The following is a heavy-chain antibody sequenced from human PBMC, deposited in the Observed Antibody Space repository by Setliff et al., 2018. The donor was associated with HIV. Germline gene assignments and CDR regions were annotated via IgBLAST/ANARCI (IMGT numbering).Heavy chain of an antibody. D-gene: IGHD6-19*01. CDR1: GFTFSSYW. CDR3: AREYSRGWESDYYYMDV. CDR2: IIQDGSEN. V-gene: IGHV3-7*03. J-gene: IGHJ6*03. Sequence: HPGGSLRLSCADSGFTFSSYWMSWVRQAPGKGLEWVANIIQDGSENYYVDSVKGRFTISSDNAKNSLYLQMISLIAEDTAVYYCAREYSRGWESDYYYMDVWGKGTTVTVSS.